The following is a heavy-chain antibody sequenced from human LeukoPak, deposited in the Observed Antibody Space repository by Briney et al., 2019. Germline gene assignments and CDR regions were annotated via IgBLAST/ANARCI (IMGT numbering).Heavy chain of an antibody. Sequence: GASVKVSCKASGYTFTSYDINWVRQATGQGLEWMGWMNPNGGNTGYAQKFQGRVTMTRNTSISTAYMELSSLRSEDTAVYYCAGGGGGDMNGYDPFDYWGQGTLVTVSS. CDR2: MNPNGGNT. CDR3: AGGGGGDMNGYDPFDY. D-gene: IGHD5-12*01. CDR1: GYTFTSYD. J-gene: IGHJ4*02. V-gene: IGHV1-8*01.